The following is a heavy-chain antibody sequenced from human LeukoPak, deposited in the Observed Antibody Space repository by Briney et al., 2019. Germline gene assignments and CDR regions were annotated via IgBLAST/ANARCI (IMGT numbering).Heavy chain of an antibody. CDR2: ISSGSSTV. CDR1: GFTFSSYN. Sequence: GGSLRLSCAASGFTFSSYNMNWVRQAPGKGLEWVSYISSGSSTVYYADSVKGRFSISRDNAKNSLYLQMNGLRAEDTAVYYCASLEGLLLDYWGQGTLVTVSS. D-gene: IGHD2-21*01. J-gene: IGHJ4*02. CDR3: ASLEGLLLDY. V-gene: IGHV3-48*01.